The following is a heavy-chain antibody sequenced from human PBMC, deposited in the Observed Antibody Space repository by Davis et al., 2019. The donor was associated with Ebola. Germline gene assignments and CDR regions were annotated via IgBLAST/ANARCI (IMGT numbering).Heavy chain of an antibody. D-gene: IGHD6-13*01. V-gene: IGHV3-74*01. Sequence: GESLKISCAASGFTFSSYWMHWVRQAPGKGLVWVSRINSDGSSTSYADSVKGRFTISRDNAKNTLYLQMNSLRAEDTAVYYCAKDQYSSSWYGWFDPWGQGTLVTVSS. J-gene: IGHJ5*02. CDR1: GFTFSSYW. CDR3: AKDQYSSSWYGWFDP. CDR2: INSDGSST.